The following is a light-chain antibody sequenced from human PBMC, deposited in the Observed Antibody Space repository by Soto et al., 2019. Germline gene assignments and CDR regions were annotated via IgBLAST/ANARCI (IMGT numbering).Light chain of an antibody. CDR1: QSVISSY. V-gene: IGKV3D-20*02. Sequence: EVVLTQSPGSLSLSPGERATLSCRASQSVISSYLAWYQHRPGQAPRLLIYQTSLRAAGIPARFSASGSGTDFTLTISDVQPEDFALYYCHQRQSWPRTFGQGTKVDIK. CDR3: HQRQSWPRT. CDR2: QTS. J-gene: IGKJ1*01.